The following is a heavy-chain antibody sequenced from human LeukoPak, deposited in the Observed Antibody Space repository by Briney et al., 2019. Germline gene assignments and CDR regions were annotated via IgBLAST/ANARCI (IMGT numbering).Heavy chain of an antibody. CDR3: ARDGAHWDYDY. V-gene: IGHV3-48*04. J-gene: IGHJ4*02. D-gene: IGHD1-26*01. CDR1: GFNFSSYS. CDR2: ISISTKTI. Sequence: GGSLRLSCEGSGFNFSSYSMNWVRQAPGKGLEWVSYISISTKTIYYADSVKGRFTISRDNAKNSLYLQLNSLRAEDTAVYYCARDGAHWDYDYWGQGTLVTVSS.